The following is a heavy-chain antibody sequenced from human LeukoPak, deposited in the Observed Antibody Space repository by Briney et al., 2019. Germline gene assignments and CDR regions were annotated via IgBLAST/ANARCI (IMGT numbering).Heavy chain of an antibody. D-gene: IGHD3-10*01. Sequence: VASLKVSCTASGYSFTVYSIHWVRQAPGQGLEWMGWINPNSGGTNYAQRFQGRVTMTRDTSINTAYMELSRLGSDDTAVYYCARCFYYGSGTYYENAMDVWGPGTAVSVSS. CDR2: INPNSGGT. V-gene: IGHV1-2*02. J-gene: IGHJ6*02. CDR3: ARCFYYGSGTYYENAMDV. CDR1: GYSFTVYS.